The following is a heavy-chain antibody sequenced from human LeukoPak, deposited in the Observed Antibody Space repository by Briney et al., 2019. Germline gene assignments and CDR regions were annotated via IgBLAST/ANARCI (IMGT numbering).Heavy chain of an antibody. CDR2: INSDGSSI. CDR3: AREGRVSGYDFDC. Sequence: GGSLRLSCAASGFTFSSYWLHWVRQAPGKGLVWVSRINSDGSSITYADSVKGRFTISRDNAKNTLYLQMDSLRVEDTAVYYCAREGRVSGYDFDCWGQGTLVTVSS. J-gene: IGHJ4*02. D-gene: IGHD5-12*01. V-gene: IGHV3-74*03. CDR1: GFTFSSYW.